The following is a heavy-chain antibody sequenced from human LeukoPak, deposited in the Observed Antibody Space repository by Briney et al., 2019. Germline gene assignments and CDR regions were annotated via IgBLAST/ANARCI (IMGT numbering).Heavy chain of an antibody. CDR2: ISYDGSNK. Sequence: GRSLRLSCAASGFTFSSYGMHWVRQAPGKGLEWVAVISYDGSNKYYADSVKGRFTISRDNSKNTLYLQMNSLRAEDTAVYYCAKEPQRDSSSWYTLGSSVGYYYGMDVWGQGTTVTVSS. CDR1: GFTFSSYG. J-gene: IGHJ6*02. D-gene: IGHD6-13*01. V-gene: IGHV3-30*18. CDR3: AKEPQRDSSSWYTLGSSVGYYYGMDV.